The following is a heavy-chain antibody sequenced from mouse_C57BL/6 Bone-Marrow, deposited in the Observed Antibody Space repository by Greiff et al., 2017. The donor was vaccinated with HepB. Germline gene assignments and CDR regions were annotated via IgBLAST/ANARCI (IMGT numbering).Heavy chain of an antibody. V-gene: IGHV1-53*01. D-gene: IGHD1-1*01. J-gene: IGHJ3*01. CDR3: SSPFYGISPAWFAY. CDR1: GYTFTSYW. Sequence: QVQLQQSGTELVKPGASVKLSCKASGYTFTSYWMHWVKQRPGQGLEWIGNINPSNGGTNYNEKFKSKATLNVDKSSSTAYLQLSSLTYEGSAVYYCSSPFYGISPAWFAYWGQGTLVTVSA. CDR2: INPSNGGT.